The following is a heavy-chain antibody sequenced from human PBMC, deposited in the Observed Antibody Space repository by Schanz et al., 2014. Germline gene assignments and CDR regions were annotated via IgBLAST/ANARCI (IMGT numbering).Heavy chain of an antibody. CDR3: ASYSGSPYYFGMDV. V-gene: IGHV4-59*08. CDR2: IYSSGST. D-gene: IGHD2-15*01. J-gene: IGHJ6*02. CDR1: GGSIRGYY. Sequence: QVQLQESGPGLVKPSETLSLTCTVFGGSIRGYYWGWIRQPPGKGLEWIGYIYSSGSTNYNPSLESRVPMSVDPSKNQFPLSLSPVTAADTAVYYCASYSGSPYYFGMDVWGQGTTVTVSS.